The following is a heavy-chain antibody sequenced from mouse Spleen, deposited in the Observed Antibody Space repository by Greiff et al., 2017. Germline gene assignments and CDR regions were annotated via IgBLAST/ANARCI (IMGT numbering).Heavy chain of an antibody. CDR3: ARGGAEGMDY. CDR1: GFTFSDYG. CDR2: ISSGSSTI. V-gene: IGHV5-17*01. Sequence: EVKLVESGGGLVKPGGSLKLSCAASGFTFSDYGMHWVRQAPEKGLEWVAYISSGSSTIYYADTVKGRFTISRDNAKNTLFLQMTSLRSEDTAMYYCARGGAEGMDYWGQGTSVTVSS. J-gene: IGHJ4*01.